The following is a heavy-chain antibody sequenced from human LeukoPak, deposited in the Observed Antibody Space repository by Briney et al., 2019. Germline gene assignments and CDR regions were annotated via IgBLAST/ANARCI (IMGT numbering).Heavy chain of an antibody. CDR2: INPSGGST. Sequence: ASVKVSCKASGYTFTSYYMHWVRQAPGQGLEWMGIINPSGGSTSYAQKFQGRVTMTRDTSTSTVYVELSSLRSEDTAVYYCARVAVTTGGFDPWGQGTLVTVSS. V-gene: IGHV1-46*01. CDR3: ARVAVTTGGFDP. J-gene: IGHJ5*02. CDR1: GYTFTSYY. D-gene: IGHD4-17*01.